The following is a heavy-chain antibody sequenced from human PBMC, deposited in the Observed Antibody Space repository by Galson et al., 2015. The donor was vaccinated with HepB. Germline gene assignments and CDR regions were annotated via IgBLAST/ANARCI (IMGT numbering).Heavy chain of an antibody. CDR1: GFTFSAFW. CDR2: IKPDGSEK. Sequence: SLRLSCAASGFTFSAFWMIWVRQAPGKGLEWVANIKPDGSEKYYVDSVKGRFTISRDNAKNSLYLQMNSLRAEDTAVYYCARGVSMAYWGQGTLVTVSS. CDR3: ARGVSMAY. V-gene: IGHV3-7*01. J-gene: IGHJ4*02. D-gene: IGHD5-24*01.